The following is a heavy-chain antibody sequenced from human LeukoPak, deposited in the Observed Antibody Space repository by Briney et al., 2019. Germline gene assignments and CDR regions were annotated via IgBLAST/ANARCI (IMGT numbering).Heavy chain of an antibody. J-gene: IGHJ3*02. Sequence: GSVKVSCKVSRYTLTELSMHWVRQAPGKGLEWMGGFDPEDGETIYAQKFQGRVTMTEDTSTDTAYMELSSLRSEDTAVYYCATDRGYCSSTSCYGAFDIWGQGTMVTVSS. V-gene: IGHV1-24*01. D-gene: IGHD2-2*01. CDR1: RYTLTELS. CDR3: ATDRGYCSSTSCYGAFDI. CDR2: FDPEDGET.